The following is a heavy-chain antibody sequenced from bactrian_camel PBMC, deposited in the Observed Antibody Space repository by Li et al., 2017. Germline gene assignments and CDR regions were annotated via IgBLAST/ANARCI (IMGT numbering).Heavy chain of an antibody. Sequence: QLVESGGDSVQTGGSLTLSCAGSDLPYRSACVSWFRQVPGEEREGVAIIADDPSPCYVDSVKGRFTISKQPAKRTLYLQMSSLKPEDSAMYYCAAPYSDLSATQTLRVMSSGGDFGYWGQGTQVTVS. V-gene: IGHV3S28*01. CDR1: DLPYRSAC. CDR3: AAPYSDLSATQTLRVMSSGGDFGY. J-gene: IGHJ6*01. CDR2: IIADDPSP. D-gene: IGHD5*01.